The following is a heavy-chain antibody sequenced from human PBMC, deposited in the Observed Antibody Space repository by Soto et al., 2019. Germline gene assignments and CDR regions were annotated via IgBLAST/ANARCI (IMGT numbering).Heavy chain of an antibody. CDR3: ARDRLQLTITNYYGMDV. CDR1: GFTFGSYA. CDR2: ISYDVTTR. V-gene: IGHV3-30-3*01. J-gene: IGHJ6*02. Sequence: PGGSLRLSCAASGFTFGSYAMHWVRQAPGKGLEWVTIISYDVTTRYYADFVKGRFTISRDNSKNMLYLQMNSLRAEDTAIYYCARDRLQLTITNYYGMDVWGQGTTVTVSS. D-gene: IGHD5-18*01.